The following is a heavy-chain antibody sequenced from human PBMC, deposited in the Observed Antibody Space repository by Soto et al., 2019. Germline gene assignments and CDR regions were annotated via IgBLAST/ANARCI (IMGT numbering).Heavy chain of an antibody. Sequence: SLRLSCAASGFTFSSYAMHWVRQAPGKGLEWVAVISYDGSNKYYADSVKGRFTISRDNSKNTLYLQMNSLRAEDTAVYYCVKNSGWFNTWGQGALVTVSS. CDR1: GFTFSSYA. D-gene: IGHD3-10*01. CDR2: ISYDGSNK. J-gene: IGHJ5*02. CDR3: VKNSGWFNT. V-gene: IGHV3-30-3*02.